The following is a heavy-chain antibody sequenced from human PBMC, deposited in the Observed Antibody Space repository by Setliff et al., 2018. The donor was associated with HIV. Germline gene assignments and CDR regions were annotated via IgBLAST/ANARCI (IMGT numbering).Heavy chain of an antibody. CDR3: ARGLRVYDSSGYYYRDYYYYYMDV. CDR1: GGSISSGSYF. Sequence: SETLSLTCTVSGGSISSGSYFWNWIRQPAGKGLEWIGRIYSSGITNYNLSLKSRVTISVDTSKNQFSLKLSSVTAADTAVYYCARGLRVYDSSGYYYRDYYYYYMDVWGKGTTVTVSS. CDR2: IYSSGIT. D-gene: IGHD3-22*01. J-gene: IGHJ6*03. V-gene: IGHV4-61*02.